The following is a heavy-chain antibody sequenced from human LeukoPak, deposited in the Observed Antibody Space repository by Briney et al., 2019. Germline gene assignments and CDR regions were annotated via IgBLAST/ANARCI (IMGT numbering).Heavy chain of an antibody. D-gene: IGHD1-26*01. CDR3: ARKLRLGGNWFDP. J-gene: IGHJ5*02. V-gene: IGHV1-69*15. CDR1: GGTFTSYA. CDR2: IIPISGTT. Sequence: ASVKVSCKTSGGTFTSYAITWGRQAPGQGLEWMGKIIPISGTTNYAQKFQGRVTFTADESTSTAYMELSSLRSEDTALYYCARKLRLGGNWFDPWGQGTLVTVSS.